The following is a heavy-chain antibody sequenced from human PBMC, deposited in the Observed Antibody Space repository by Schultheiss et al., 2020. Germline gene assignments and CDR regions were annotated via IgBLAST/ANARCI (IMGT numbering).Heavy chain of an antibody. J-gene: IGHJ4*02. CDR2: IYSGGST. CDR1: GFTVSSNY. V-gene: IGHV3-66*02. CDR3: ARDLLASGYVRDLGY. Sequence: GGSLRLSCAASGFTVSSNYMSWVRQAPGKGLEWVSVIYSGGSTYYADSVKGRFTISRDNSKNTLYLQMNSLRAEDTAVYYCARDLLASGYVRDLGYWGQGTLGTVSS. D-gene: IGHD5-12*01.